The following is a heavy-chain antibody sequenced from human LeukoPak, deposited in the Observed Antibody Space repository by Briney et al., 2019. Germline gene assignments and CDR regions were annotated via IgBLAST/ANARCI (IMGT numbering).Heavy chain of an antibody. CDR1: GYTFTSYG. D-gene: IGHD6-19*01. CDR2: INAYNGNT. V-gene: IGHV1-18*01. Sequence: ASVKVSCKASGYTFTSYGINWVRQAPGQGLEWMGWINAYNGNTKYAQKLQGRVTMTTDTSTSIAYMELRSLRSDDTAVYYCARVPGYSSGWYPIDYWGQGTLVTVSS. CDR3: ARVPGYSSGWYPIDY. J-gene: IGHJ4*02.